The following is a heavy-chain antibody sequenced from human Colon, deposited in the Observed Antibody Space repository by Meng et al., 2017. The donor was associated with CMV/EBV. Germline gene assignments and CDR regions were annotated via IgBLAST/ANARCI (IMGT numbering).Heavy chain of an antibody. CDR2: ISTTGGST. CDR3: ARGGAAALTH. Sequence: GESLKISCVASGFTLSAYNMNWVRQAPGKGPEWVSSISTTGGSTFYADSVKGRFTISRDNVKNSLNLQMDSLRVEDTAVYYCARGGAAALTHWGQGTLVTVSS. D-gene: IGHD6-13*01. V-gene: IGHV3-21*01. CDR1: GFTLSAYN. J-gene: IGHJ4*02.